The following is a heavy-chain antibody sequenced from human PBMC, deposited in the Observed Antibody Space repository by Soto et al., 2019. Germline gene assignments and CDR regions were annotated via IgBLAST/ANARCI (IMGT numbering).Heavy chain of an antibody. D-gene: IGHD6-13*01. CDR1: GGTFSSYT. CDR2: IIPILGIA. J-gene: IGHJ6*01. Sequence: QVQLVQSGAEVKKPGSSVKVSCKASGGTFSSYTISWVRQAPGQGLEWMGRIIPILGIANYAQKFPGRVTITTDKSTSIAYMELSRLRLDLTLMYYCTIAAAGQFYYPSMEVLGQWTTVTDS. V-gene: IGHV1-69*02. CDR3: TIAAAGQFYYPSMEV.